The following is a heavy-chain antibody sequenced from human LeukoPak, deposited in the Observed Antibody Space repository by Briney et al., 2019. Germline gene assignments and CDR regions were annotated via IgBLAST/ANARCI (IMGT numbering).Heavy chain of an antibody. V-gene: IGHV4-59*01. J-gene: IGHJ4*02. CDR3: ARGGWSHDY. D-gene: IGHD6-19*01. Sequence: SETLSLTCTVSGGSISNYYWTWIRQPPGKGLEWIGYIYYSGSTNFNPSLKSRVTMSVDTPKNQCSLRLSSVTAADTAVYYCARGGWSHDYWGRGTLVTVSS. CDR2: IYYSGST. CDR1: GGSISNYY.